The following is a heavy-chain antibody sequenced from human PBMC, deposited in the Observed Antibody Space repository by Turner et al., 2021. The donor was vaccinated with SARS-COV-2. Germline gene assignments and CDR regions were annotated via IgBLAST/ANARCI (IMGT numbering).Heavy chain of an antibody. V-gene: IGHV5-10-1*01. Sequence: EVQLVQAGAGVKKPGESRMMLCKGSVYSFTSYWISWVRQMPGKGLEGMVRSDPSDSNTNNTPSFQGHVTISADKSISTAYLQWSSLKASDTAMYYCARHFPGGWAVNLWGQGTLVTVSS. J-gene: IGHJ5*02. CDR1: VYSFTSYW. CDR3: ARHFPGGWAVNL. D-gene: IGHD3-16*01. CDR2: SDPSDSNT.